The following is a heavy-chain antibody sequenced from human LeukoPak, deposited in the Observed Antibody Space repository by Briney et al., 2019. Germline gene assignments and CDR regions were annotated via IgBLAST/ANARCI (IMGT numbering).Heavy chain of an antibody. Sequence: SETLSLTCTVSGGSIGSGGYYWNWIRQHPGKGLEWIGYISYSGSTNYNPSLKSLPTISLDTSKNQFSLKLSSVTAADTAVYYCARSGYCSSTSCYNVQTFDYWGQGTLVTVSS. CDR1: GGSIGSGGYY. V-gene: IGHV4-31*01. CDR2: ISYSGST. D-gene: IGHD2-2*02. J-gene: IGHJ4*02. CDR3: ARSGYCSSTSCYNVQTFDY.